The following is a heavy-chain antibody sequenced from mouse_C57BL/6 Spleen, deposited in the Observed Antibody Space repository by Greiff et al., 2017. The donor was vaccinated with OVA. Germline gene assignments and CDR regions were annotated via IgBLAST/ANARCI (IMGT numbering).Heavy chain of an antibody. V-gene: IGHV1-69*01. CDR3: ARRGFYNGNPYYAMDY. Sequence: QVQLQQPGAELVMPGASVKLSCKASGYTFTSYWMHWVKQRPGQGLEWIGEIDPSDSYTNYNQKFKGKSTLTVDKSSSTAYMQLSSLTSEDSAVYYCARRGFYNGNPYYAMDYGGQGTSVTVSA. D-gene: IGHD2-1*01. J-gene: IGHJ4*01. CDR2: IDPSDSYT. CDR1: GYTFTSYW.